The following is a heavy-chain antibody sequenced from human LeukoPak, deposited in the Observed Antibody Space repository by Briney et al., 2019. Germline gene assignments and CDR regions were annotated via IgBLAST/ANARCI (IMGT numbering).Heavy chain of an antibody. CDR3: ARGDSSSSIDY. CDR2: ISSSITI. V-gene: IGHV3-48*03. Sequence: GGSLRLSGAASGFTFSTYVMNRVRQAPGKGLEWVSYISSSITIYYADSVKGRFTISRDNAKNSLYLQMNSLRAEDTAVYYCARGDSSSSIDYWGQGTLVTVSS. J-gene: IGHJ4*02. CDR1: GFTFSTYV. D-gene: IGHD6-6*01.